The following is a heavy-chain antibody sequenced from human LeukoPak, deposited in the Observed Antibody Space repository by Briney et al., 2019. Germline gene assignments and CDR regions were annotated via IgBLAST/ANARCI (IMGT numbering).Heavy chain of an antibody. CDR1: GFTFSSNW. J-gene: IGHJ4*02. CDR3: AKVDTCTSCYVGY. D-gene: IGHD2-2*01. Sequence: RGSLRLSCAASGFTFSSNWMNWVRQSPGKGLVWVSRINSDGSTITYADSVKGRFTISRDNSKNTLYLQMNSLRAEDTAVYYCAKVDTCTSCYVGYWGQGTLVTVSS. V-gene: IGHV3-74*01. CDR2: INSDGSTI.